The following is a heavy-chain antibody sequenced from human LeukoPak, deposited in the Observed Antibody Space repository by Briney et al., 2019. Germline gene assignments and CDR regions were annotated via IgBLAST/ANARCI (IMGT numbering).Heavy chain of an antibody. Sequence: PSETLSLTCTVSGGSISSGGYYWSWIRQHPGKGLEWIGYFYYSGSTCYNPSLKSRVTISIDTSKNQFSLKLTSVTAADTAVYYCTRDVKGSDAFDIWGQGTMVTVSS. CDR3: TRDVKGSDAFDI. CDR1: GGSISSGGYY. V-gene: IGHV4-31*03. CDR2: FYYSGST. J-gene: IGHJ3*02.